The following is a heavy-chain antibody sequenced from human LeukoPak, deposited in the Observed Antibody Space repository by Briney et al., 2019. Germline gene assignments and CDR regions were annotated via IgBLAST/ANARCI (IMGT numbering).Heavy chain of an antibody. CDR1: GYTFTSYG. J-gene: IGHJ1*01. V-gene: IGHV1-18*01. CDR3: AVYCGGDCYKYFQH. CDR2: ISAYNGNT. Sequence: ASVKVSCKASGYTFTSYGISWVRQAPGQGLEWMGWISAYNGNTNYAQKLQGRVTMTTDTSTSTAYMELRSLRSDDTAVYYCAVYCGGDCYKYFQHWGRGTLVTVSS. D-gene: IGHD2-21*02.